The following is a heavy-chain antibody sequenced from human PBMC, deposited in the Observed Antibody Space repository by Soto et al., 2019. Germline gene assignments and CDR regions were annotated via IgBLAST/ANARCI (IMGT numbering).Heavy chain of an antibody. CDR1: GGSISSYY. CDR3: AREDPPSLN. D-gene: IGHD2-2*01. V-gene: IGHV4-59*01. J-gene: IGHJ4*02. CDR2: IYYSGST. Sequence: PSETLSLTCTVSGGSISSYYWSWIRQPPGKGLEWIGYIYYSGSTNYAQKLQGRVTMTTDTSTSTAYMELRSLRSDDTAVYYCAREDPPSLNWGQGTLVTVSS.